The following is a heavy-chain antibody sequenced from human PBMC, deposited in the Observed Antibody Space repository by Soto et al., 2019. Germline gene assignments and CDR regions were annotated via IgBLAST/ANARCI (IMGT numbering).Heavy chain of an antibody. V-gene: IGHV5-51*01. CDR2: MFLGGSDT. Sequence: GESLKISCQGSGGNFSSYWIGWVRQMPGKGLEWMGIMFLGGSDTRYSPSFQGRVNISADKSIRTAYLQWNSLEASDTAMYYCARIRKNCGGDCYALEYWGPRTLVTVSS. CDR3: ARIRKNCGGDCYALEY. D-gene: IGHD2-21*02. J-gene: IGHJ4*02. CDR1: GGNFSSYW.